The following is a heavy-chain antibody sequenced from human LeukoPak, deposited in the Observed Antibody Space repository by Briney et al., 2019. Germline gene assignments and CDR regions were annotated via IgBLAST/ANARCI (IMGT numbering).Heavy chain of an antibody. D-gene: IGHD3-10*01. V-gene: IGHV3-21*04. CDR3: ASVLWFGGIFFDY. Sequence: PGGSLRLSCAASGFTFRNYNMNWVRQAPGKGLEWVSSINSSSGYIYYADSVKGRFTISRDNAKNSLYLQMNSLRAEDTAVYYCASVLWFGGIFFDYWGQGTLVTVSS. J-gene: IGHJ4*02. CDR2: INSSSGYI. CDR1: GFTFRNYN.